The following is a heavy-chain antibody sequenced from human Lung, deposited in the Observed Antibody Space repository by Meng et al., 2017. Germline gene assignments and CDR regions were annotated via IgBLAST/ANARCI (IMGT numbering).Heavy chain of an antibody. Sequence: GGSLRLSCAASGFTFSDYYMGWIRQAPGKGLEWVSYISSSGSTIYYADSVKGRFTISRDNAKNSLYLQMNSLRAEDTAVYYCARMTTVSLNNWFDPWGQGTLVTVSS. CDR2: ISSSGSTI. CDR1: GFTFSDYY. D-gene: IGHD4-17*01. CDR3: ARMTTVSLNNWFDP. V-gene: IGHV3-11*01. J-gene: IGHJ5*02.